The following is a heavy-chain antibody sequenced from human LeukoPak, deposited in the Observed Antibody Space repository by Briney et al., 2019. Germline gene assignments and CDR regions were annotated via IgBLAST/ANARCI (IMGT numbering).Heavy chain of an antibody. Sequence: SETLSLTCTISGGSVSSNDYYWGWIRQPPGRGLEWIGTIHYSGSTYYKASLKSRVTISIDTSKEQFPLTLSSVTAADTAVYYCARIRSYYDSGYYPYYIDYWGQGILVTVSS. CDR1: GGSVSSNDYY. J-gene: IGHJ4*02. V-gene: IGHV4-39*06. D-gene: IGHD3-22*01. CDR3: ARIRSYYDSGYYPYYIDY. CDR2: IHYSGST.